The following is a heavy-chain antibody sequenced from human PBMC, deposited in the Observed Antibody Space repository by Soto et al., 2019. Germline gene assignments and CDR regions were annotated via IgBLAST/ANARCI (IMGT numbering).Heavy chain of an antibody. CDR2: INHSGST. CDR3: ASSRVRGVIRY. D-gene: IGHD3-10*01. J-gene: IGHJ4*02. Sequence: QVQLQQWGAGLLKPSETLSLTCAVYGGSFSGYYWSWIRQPPGKGLEWIGEINHSGSTNYNPSLKSRVTISVDTSKNQFSLKLSSVTGADTAVYYCASSRVRGVIRYWGQGTLVTVSS. V-gene: IGHV4-34*01. CDR1: GGSFSGYY.